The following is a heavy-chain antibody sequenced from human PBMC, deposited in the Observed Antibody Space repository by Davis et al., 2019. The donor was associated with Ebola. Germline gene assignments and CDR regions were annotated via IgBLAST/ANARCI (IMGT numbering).Heavy chain of an antibody. V-gene: IGHV1-69*13. D-gene: IGHD4-23*01. CDR1: GATFSSYA. CDR2: IIPIFGTA. CDR3: ARDGGRGLYYYYYGMDV. J-gene: IGHJ6*02. Sequence: SVKVSCKASGATFSSYAIRWVRHAPGQGLEWMGGIIPIFGTANYAQKFQGRVTITADESTSTAYMELSSLRSEDTAVYYCARDGGRGLYYYYYGMDVWGQGTTVTVSS.